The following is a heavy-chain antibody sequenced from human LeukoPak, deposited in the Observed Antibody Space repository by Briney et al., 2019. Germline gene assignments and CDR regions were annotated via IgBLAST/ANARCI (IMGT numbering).Heavy chain of an antibody. V-gene: IGHV4-30-4*01. Sequence: SETLSLTCTVSGASIRSGDYYWSWIRQPPGKGLEWIGYIYDSGSTYYNPSLKSRITISVDTSENRFSLKLSSVTATDTAVYYCARDCSGGSCYGAFDIWGQGTMVTVSS. J-gene: IGHJ3*02. CDR3: ARDCSGGSCYGAFDI. D-gene: IGHD2-15*01. CDR1: GASIRSGDYY. CDR2: IYDSGST.